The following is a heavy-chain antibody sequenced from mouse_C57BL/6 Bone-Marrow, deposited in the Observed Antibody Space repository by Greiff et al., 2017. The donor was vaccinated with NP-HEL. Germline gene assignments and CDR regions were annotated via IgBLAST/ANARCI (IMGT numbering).Heavy chain of an antibody. CDR3: ARRAQATDFAY. CDR2: IHPNSGST. D-gene: IGHD3-2*02. Sequence: QVQLQQPGAELVKPGASVKLSCKASGYTFTSYWMHWVKQRPGQGLEWIGMIHPNSGSTNYNEKFKSKATLTVDKSSSTAYMQLSSLTSEDSAVYYCARRAQATDFAYWGQGTLVTVSA. V-gene: IGHV1-64*01. CDR1: GYTFTSYW. J-gene: IGHJ3*01.